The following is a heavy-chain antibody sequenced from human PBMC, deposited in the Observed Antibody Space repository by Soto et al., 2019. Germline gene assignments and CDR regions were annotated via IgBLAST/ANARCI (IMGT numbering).Heavy chain of an antibody. CDR2: ISYDGSNK. V-gene: IGHV3-30-3*01. CDR1: GFTFSSYA. CDR3: ARATSLAYYYYYGMDV. J-gene: IGHJ6*02. Sequence: GGSLRLSCAASGFTFSSYAMHWVRQAPGKGLEWVAVISYDGSNKYYADSVKGRFTISRDNSKNTLYLQTNSLRAEDTAVYYCARATSLAYYYYYGMDVWGQGTTVTVSS.